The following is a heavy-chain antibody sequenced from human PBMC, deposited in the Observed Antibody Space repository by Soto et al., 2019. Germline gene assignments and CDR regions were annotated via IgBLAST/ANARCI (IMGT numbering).Heavy chain of an antibody. V-gene: IGHV3-30*18. J-gene: IGHJ4*02. CDR3: AKEEMATMDD. CDR1: GFTFSHYG. Sequence: QVQRVESGGGVVQPGRSLRLSCAASGFTFSHYGMQWVRQAPGKGLEWVAVISYDGSNKYYGDSVKGRFTISRDTSKDTLSPQMNGLRAEDTAVYFCAKEEMATMDDWGQGSLVTVSS. CDR2: ISYDGSNK.